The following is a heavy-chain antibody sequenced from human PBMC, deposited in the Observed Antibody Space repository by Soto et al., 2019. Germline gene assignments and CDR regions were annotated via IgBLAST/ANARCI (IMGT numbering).Heavy chain of an antibody. V-gene: IGHV1-69*13. CDR1: GGTCSSYA. Sequence: GASVKVSCKASGGTCSSYAISWVRQAPGQGLEWMGGIIPIFGTANYAQKFQGRVTITADESTSTAYMELSSLRSEDTAVYYCAKAARYYYYYGMDVWGQGTTVTVSS. D-gene: IGHD6-6*01. J-gene: IGHJ6*02. CDR2: IIPIFGTA. CDR3: AKAARYYYYYGMDV.